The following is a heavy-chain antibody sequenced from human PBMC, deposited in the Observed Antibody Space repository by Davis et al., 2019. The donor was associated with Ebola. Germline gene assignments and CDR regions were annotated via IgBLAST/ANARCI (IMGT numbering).Heavy chain of an antibody. CDR1: GFTFSSYS. Sequence: PGGSLRLSCTASGFTFSSYSMNWVRQAPGKGLEWLSYINNRGRNINYADSVRGRFTISRDNAKNSLYLQMNSLRAEDTAVYYCARDPSAARGYYGMDVWGQGTTVTVSS. D-gene: IGHD6-6*01. CDR3: ARDPSAARGYYGMDV. J-gene: IGHJ6*02. V-gene: IGHV3-48*04. CDR2: INNRGRNI.